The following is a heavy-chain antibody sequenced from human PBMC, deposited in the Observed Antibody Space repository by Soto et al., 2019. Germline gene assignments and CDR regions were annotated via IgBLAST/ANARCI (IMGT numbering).Heavy chain of an antibody. V-gene: IGHV3-7*03. CDR3: ASLEWESTGYADY. Sequence: GGSLRLSCAASGFTFGSNWMSWVRQAPGKGLEWVANIKRDGSEKYYVDSVKGRFTISRDNAKNTLYLQMNSLRADDTAVYYCASLEWESTGYADYWGQGTLVTVSS. CDR2: IKRDGSEK. CDR1: GFTFGSNW. J-gene: IGHJ4*02. D-gene: IGHD3-3*01.